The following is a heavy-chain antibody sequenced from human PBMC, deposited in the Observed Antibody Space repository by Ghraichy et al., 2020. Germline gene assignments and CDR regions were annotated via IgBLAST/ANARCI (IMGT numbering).Heavy chain of an antibody. Sequence: GGSLRLSCAASGFTFSSYAMHWVRQAPGKGLEWVAVISYDGNNKYYADTVKGRFTISRDNYKNTLDLQMNSLRPEDTAVYYCANGWPYYVQYWGQGTLVTVSS. CDR1: GFTFSSYA. CDR2: ISYDGNNK. D-gene: IGHD3-10*02. J-gene: IGHJ4*02. V-gene: IGHV3-30*04. CDR3: ANGWPYYVQY.